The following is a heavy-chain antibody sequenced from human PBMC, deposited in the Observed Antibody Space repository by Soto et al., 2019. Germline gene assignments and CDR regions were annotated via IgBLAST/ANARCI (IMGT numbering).Heavy chain of an antibody. CDR2: ISGDGSST. D-gene: IGHD1-7*01. CDR3: ARSLPGTYGAFDL. V-gene: IGHV3-74*01. Sequence: EVQLVDSGGGQVQLGGSRRLSVPASGFTFRSYWMHWFRQSPGKGLVWVSRISGDGSSTNYADSVKGRFTISRDNAKNTVYLQIDSLRAEDTAVYYCARSLPGTYGAFDLWGQGTMVTVSS. J-gene: IGHJ3*01. CDR1: GFTFRSYW.